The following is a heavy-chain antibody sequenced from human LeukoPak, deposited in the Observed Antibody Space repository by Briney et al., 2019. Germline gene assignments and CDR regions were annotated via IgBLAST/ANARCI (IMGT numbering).Heavy chain of an antibody. Sequence: GGTLRLSCAASGFTFRSYGMSWVRQAPGKGLEWVSAIRGSGGSTYYADSVKGRFTISRDNSKNTLYLQMNSLRAEDTAVYYCAELGITMTGGVWGKVTTVTISS. V-gene: IGHV3-23*01. CDR2: IRGSGGST. CDR3: AELGITMTGGV. J-gene: IGHJ6*04. D-gene: IGHD3-10*02. CDR1: GFTFRSYG.